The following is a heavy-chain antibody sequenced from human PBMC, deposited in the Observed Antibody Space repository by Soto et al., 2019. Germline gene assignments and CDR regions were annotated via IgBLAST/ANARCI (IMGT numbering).Heavy chain of an antibody. D-gene: IGHD6-13*01. CDR1: GYTFTDYY. CDR2: INPNSGAT. CDR3: ARGSIAAAGTFDY. J-gene: IGHJ4*02. Sequence: GASVKVSCKASGYTFTDYYLYWVRQAPGQGLEWMGWINPNSGATNYAQKFQGWVTMTRDTSISTAYMELSRLRSDDTAVYYCARGSIAAAGTFDYWGQGTLVTVSS. V-gene: IGHV1-2*04.